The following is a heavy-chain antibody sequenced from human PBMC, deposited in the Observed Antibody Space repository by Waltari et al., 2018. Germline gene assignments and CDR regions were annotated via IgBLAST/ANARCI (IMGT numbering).Heavy chain of an antibody. CDR2: IDWDDDK. CDR3: ARILGYYDSSGYQYYFDY. J-gene: IGHJ4*02. CDR1: GFSLSTSGMC. V-gene: IGHV2-70*15. D-gene: IGHD3-22*01. Sequence: QVTLRESGPALVKPTQTLTLTCTFSGFSLSTSGMCVSWIRQPPGKALEWLARIDWDDDKYYRTSLKTRLTISKDTSKNQVVLTMTNMDPVDTATYYCARILGYYDSSGYQYYFDYWGQGTLVTVSS.